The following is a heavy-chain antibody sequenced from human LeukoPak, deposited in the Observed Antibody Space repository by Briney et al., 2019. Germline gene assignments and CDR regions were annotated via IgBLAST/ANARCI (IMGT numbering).Heavy chain of an antibody. D-gene: IGHD2-15*01. CDR2: IYDSGST. Sequence: PSETLSLTCTVSGASIRSGDYYWSWIRQPPGKGLEWIGYIYDSGSTYYNPSLKSRITISVDTSENRFSLKLSSVTTTDTAVYYCARDCSGGSCYGAFDIWGQGTMVTVSS. CDR3: ARDCSGGSCYGAFDI. V-gene: IGHV4-30-4*01. J-gene: IGHJ3*02. CDR1: GASIRSGDYY.